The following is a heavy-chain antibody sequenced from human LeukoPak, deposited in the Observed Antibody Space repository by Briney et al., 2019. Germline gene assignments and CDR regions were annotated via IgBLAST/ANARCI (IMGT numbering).Heavy chain of an antibody. J-gene: IGHJ4*02. CDR3: ARFPDYFGSGSDTRKPN. CDR2: MNPNSGNT. D-gene: IGHD3-10*01. CDR1: GYTFTSYD. V-gene: IGHV1-8*01. Sequence: ASVKVSCKASGYTFTSYDTNWVRQATGQGLEWMGWMNPNSGNTGYAQKFQGRVTMTRNTSISTAYMELGSLRSEDTAVYYCARFPDYFGSGSDTRKPNWDQGTLVTVSS.